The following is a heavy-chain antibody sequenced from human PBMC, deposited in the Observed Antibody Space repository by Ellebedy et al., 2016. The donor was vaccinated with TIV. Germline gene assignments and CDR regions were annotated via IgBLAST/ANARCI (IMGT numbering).Heavy chain of an antibody. V-gene: IGHV3-74*01. CDR2: IHSDGSST. CDR3: ARARDTILTGPIGH. J-gene: IGHJ4*02. Sequence: GESLKISCAASGFTFSSYWMHWVRQAPGKGLVWVSRIHSDGSSTSYADSVKGRFTFSRDNAKNMLYLQMNSLRAEDKAVYYCARARDTILTGPIGHWGQGTLVTVSS. CDR1: GFTFSSYW. D-gene: IGHD3-9*01.